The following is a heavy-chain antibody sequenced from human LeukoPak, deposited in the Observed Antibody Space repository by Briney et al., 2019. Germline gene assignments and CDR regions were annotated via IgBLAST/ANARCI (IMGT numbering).Heavy chain of an antibody. CDR1: GGSISSSSYY. V-gene: IGHV4-39*01. D-gene: IGHD7-27*01. Sequence: SSETLSLTCTVSGGSISSSSYYWGWIRQPPGKGLEWIGGIYYSGSTYYNPSLKSRVTISVDTSKNQFSLKLSSVTAADTAVYYCARHRSPETGDFDYWGQGTLVTVSS. CDR3: ARHRSPETGDFDY. CDR2: IYYSGST. J-gene: IGHJ4*02.